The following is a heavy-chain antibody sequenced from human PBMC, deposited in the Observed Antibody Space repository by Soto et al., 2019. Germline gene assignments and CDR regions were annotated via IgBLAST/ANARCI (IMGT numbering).Heavy chain of an antibody. CDR1: GGTFGSYA. D-gene: IGHD2-2*01. V-gene: IGHV1-69*13. Sequence: GASVKVSCKASGGTFGSYAISWVRQAPGQGLEWMGGIIPIPGTANYAQKFQGRVTIAADESTSTAYMELSSLRSEDTAVYYCARSQGSSTSLEIYYYYYYGMDVWGQGTTVXVSS. CDR3: ARSQGSSTSLEIYYYYYYGMDV. CDR2: IIPIPGTA. J-gene: IGHJ6*02.